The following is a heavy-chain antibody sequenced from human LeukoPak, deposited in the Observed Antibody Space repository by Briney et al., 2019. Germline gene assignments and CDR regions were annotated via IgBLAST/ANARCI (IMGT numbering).Heavy chain of an antibody. J-gene: IGHJ6*03. Sequence: SETLSLTCTVSGGSISSYYWSWIRQPPGKGLEWIGYIYYSGSTNYNPSLKSRVTISVDTSKNQFSLKLSSVTAADTAVYYCAGGYVYGSTYYYMDVWGKGTTVTISS. D-gene: IGHD5-18*01. CDR2: IYYSGST. CDR3: AGGYVYGSTYYYMDV. CDR1: GGSISSYY. V-gene: IGHV4-59*01.